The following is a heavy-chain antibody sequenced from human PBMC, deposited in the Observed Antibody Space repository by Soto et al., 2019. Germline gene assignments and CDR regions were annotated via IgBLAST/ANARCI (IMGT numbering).Heavy chain of an antibody. CDR2: VSYTGNNK. J-gene: IGHJ6*02. Sequence: QVQLVESGGGVVQPGRSLRLSCTASGFTFSGYAMYWVRQAPGKGLEWVAFVSYTGNNKYYADSVKGRFSISRDNSKNTLVLEVASLRGEDTAVYYCSRDRGGRSSLFAMDVWGQGTTVTVSS. CDR3: SRDRGGRSSLFAMDV. V-gene: IGHV3-30*04. D-gene: IGHD6-6*01. CDR1: GFTFSGYA.